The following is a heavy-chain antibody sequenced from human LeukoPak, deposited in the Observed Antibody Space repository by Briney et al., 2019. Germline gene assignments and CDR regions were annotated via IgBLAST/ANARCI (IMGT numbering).Heavy chain of an antibody. V-gene: IGHV1-2*02. CDR2: INPDNGAT. D-gene: IGHD1-26*01. CDR1: GYTLTDHY. CDR3: ARGKGWVDY. Sequence: ASVKVSCKASGYTLTDHYVHWVRQAPGQGLEWMGWINPDNGATTYPQNFQGRVTMNTDSAIGTAYMSLSSLRVEDTAVYYCARGKGWVDYWGQGTLVTVSS. J-gene: IGHJ4*02.